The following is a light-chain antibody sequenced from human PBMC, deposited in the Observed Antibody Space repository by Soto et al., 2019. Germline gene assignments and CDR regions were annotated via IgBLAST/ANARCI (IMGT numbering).Light chain of an antibody. J-gene: IGLJ1*01. V-gene: IGLV2-8*01. CDR1: SSDVGGYNY. Sequence: QSALTQPPSASGSPGQSVTISCTGTSSDVGGYNYVSWYQRHPGKAPKLMIYEVSKRPSGVPDRFSGSKSGNTASLTVSGLQAEDEADYYCSSYAGSNNLYVFGTGTKVTVL. CDR3: SSYAGSNNLYV. CDR2: EVS.